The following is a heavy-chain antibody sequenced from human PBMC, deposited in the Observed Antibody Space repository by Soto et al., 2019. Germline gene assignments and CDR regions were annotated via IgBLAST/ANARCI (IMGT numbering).Heavy chain of an antibody. J-gene: IGHJ6*02. Sequence: GGSLRLSCAASGFAFSGYDMNWVRQAPGKGLEWISYISSSGTITHSAYSVKGRITLSRDNAKNSLSLQMNILRADDTAVYYCARRGLQLSASGTYYKTYAMEVGGQGPRSPSP. CDR2: ISSSGTIT. D-gene: IGHD3-10*01. CDR3: ARRGLQLSASGTYYKTYAMEV. V-gene: IGHV3-48*03. CDR1: GFAFSGYD.